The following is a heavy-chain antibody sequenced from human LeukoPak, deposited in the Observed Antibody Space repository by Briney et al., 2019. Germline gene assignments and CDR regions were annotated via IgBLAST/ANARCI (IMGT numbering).Heavy chain of an antibody. J-gene: IGHJ4*02. V-gene: IGHV3-15*01. CDR1: GGSISSYY. CDR2: IKTKTDGWTT. D-gene: IGHD3-3*01. Sequence: PSETLSLTCTVSGGSISSYYWSWVRQAPGKGLEWVGHIKTKTDGWTTDYAAPVKGRFTISRDDSRNTVYLQMNSLKTEDTAVYYCSTTHYNFYDLDHWGQGTLVTVSS. CDR3: STTHYNFYDLDH.